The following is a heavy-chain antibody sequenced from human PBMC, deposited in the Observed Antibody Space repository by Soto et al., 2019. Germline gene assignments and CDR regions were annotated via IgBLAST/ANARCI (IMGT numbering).Heavy chain of an antibody. J-gene: IGHJ4*02. CDR2: INAGNGNT. Sequence: QVQLVQSGAEEKKPGASVKVSCKASVYTFTSYAMHWVRQAPGQRLEWLGWINAGNGNTKYSQKFQGRATITRDTSASTAYMEQSSLRSEGAAVYYCARDILFAYWGQGTLVTVSS. D-gene: IGHD2-15*01. CDR3: ARDILFAY. CDR1: VYTFTSYA. V-gene: IGHV1-3*05.